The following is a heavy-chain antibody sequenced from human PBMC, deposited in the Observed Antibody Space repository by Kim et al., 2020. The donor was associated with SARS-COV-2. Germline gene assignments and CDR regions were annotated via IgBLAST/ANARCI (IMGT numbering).Heavy chain of an antibody. Sequence: SGKGRYNISRDNSKYTVYLQMNSLGFEDTALYYCARDSVDSGSYLDYWGQGTPVTVSS. J-gene: IGHJ4*02. V-gene: IGHV3-30*01. CDR3: ARDSVDSGSYLDY. D-gene: IGHD3-10*01.